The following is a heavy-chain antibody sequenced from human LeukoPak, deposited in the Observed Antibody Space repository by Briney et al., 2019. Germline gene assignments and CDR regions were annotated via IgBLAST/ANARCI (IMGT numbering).Heavy chain of an antibody. D-gene: IGHD6-19*01. Sequence: GGSLRLSCAASGFTLSRYGMHWVRQAPGKGLEWVAIIRQDGSNEYYADSVKGRFTISRDNANNSLYLRMNSLRAEDTAVYYCAREGHQWLVRRYLYCGGQGT. CDR2: IRQDGSNE. V-gene: IGHV3-33*01. J-gene: IGHJ4*02. CDR1: GFTLSRYG. CDR3: AREGHQWLVRRYLYC.